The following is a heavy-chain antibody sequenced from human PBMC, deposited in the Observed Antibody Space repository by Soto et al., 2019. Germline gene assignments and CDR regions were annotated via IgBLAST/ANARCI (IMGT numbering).Heavy chain of an antibody. J-gene: IGHJ4*02. CDR2: ISRSGSTK. CDR3: ARDSPLSYYYDSSGYYCHFDY. Sequence: PGGSLRLSCAASEFTFSDYYMSWIRQAPGKGLEWVSYISRSGSTKYHADSVKGRFTISRDNAKNTLYLQMNSLRAEDTAVYYCARDSPLSYYYDSSGYYCHFDYWGQGTLVTVSS. V-gene: IGHV3-11*01. D-gene: IGHD3-22*01. CDR1: EFTFSDYY.